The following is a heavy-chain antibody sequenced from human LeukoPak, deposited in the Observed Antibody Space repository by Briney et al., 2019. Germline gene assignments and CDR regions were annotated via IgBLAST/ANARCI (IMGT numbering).Heavy chain of an antibody. V-gene: IGHV4-31*03. CDR3: ASVYYDPPHDFDY. Sequence: SETLSLTCTVSGGSISSGGYYWSWIRQHPGKGLEWIGYIYYSGSTYYNPSLKSRVTISVDTSKNQFSLKLSSVTAADTAVCYCASVYYDPPHDFDYWGQGTLVTVSS. CDR1: GGSISSGGYY. J-gene: IGHJ4*02. CDR2: IYYSGST. D-gene: IGHD3-3*01.